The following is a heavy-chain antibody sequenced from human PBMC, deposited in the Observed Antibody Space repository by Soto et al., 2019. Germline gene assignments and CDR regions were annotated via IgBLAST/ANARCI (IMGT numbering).Heavy chain of an antibody. CDR2: LYWNDDR. V-gene: IGHV2-5*01. Sequence: QITLKESGPTLVKPTQTLTLTCTFSGFSLSTSGVGVGWIRQPPGKALEWRALLYWNDDRRYNPSLNNRLTVTKDNSKHQVVLTMTNMDLVDTAIYYFAYKVSHYATNGYCYYFDQWGQGTLATVSS. J-gene: IGHJ4*02. D-gene: IGHD3-22*01. CDR3: AYKVSHYATNGYCYYFDQ. CDR1: GFSLSTSGVG.